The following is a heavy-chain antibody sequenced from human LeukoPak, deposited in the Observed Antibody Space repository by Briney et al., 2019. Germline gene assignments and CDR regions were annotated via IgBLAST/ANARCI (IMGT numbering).Heavy chain of an antibody. V-gene: IGHV4-39*07. J-gene: IGHJ4*02. D-gene: IGHD2-15*01. CDR3: ARLVVATTMLDY. CDR1: GGSISSSSYY. CDR2: IYYSGST. Sequence: SETLSLTCTVSGGSISSSSYYWGWIRQPPGKGLEWIGSIYYSGSTYYNPSLKSRVTISVDTSKNQFSLKLSPVTAADTAVYYCARLVVATTMLDYWGQGTLVTVSS.